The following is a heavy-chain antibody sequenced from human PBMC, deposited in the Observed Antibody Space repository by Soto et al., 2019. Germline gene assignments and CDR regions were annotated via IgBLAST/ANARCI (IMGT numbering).Heavy chain of an antibody. V-gene: IGHV3-21*01. CDR2: ISSSSSYI. Sequence: EVQLVESGGGLVKPGGSLRLSCAASGFTFSSYSMNWVRQAPGKGLEWVSSISSSSSYIYYADSVKGRFTISRDNAKNSLYLQMNSLRAEDTAVYYCARDLGIAAAGIHDYWGQGTLVTVSS. J-gene: IGHJ4*02. D-gene: IGHD6-13*01. CDR3: ARDLGIAAAGIHDY. CDR1: GFTFSSYS.